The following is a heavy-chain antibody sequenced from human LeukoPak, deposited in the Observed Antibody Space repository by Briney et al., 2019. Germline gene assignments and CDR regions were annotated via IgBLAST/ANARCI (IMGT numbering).Heavy chain of an antibody. D-gene: IGHD6-13*01. Sequence: GGSLRLSCAASGFTFSSYSMNWVRQAPGKGLEWVSSISSSSSYIYYADSVKGRFTISRDNSKNTLYLQMNSLRAEDTAVYYCAKDHGSSSYWGQGTLVTVSS. V-gene: IGHV3-21*04. CDR1: GFTFSSYS. J-gene: IGHJ4*02. CDR3: AKDHGSSSY. CDR2: ISSSSSYI.